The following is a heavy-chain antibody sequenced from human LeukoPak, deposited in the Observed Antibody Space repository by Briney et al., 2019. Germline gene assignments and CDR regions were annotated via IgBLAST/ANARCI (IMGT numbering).Heavy chain of an antibody. D-gene: IGHD2-2*01. J-gene: IGHJ5*02. CDR2: INHSGST. Sequence: SETLSLTCAVYGGSFSDYYWSWIRQPPGKGLEWIGEINHSGSTNYNPSLKSRVTISVDTSKNQFSLKLSSVTAADTAVYYCARGYCSSTSCPNWFDPWGQGTLVTVSS. CDR3: ARGYCSSTSCPNWFDP. V-gene: IGHV4-34*01. CDR1: GGSFSDYY.